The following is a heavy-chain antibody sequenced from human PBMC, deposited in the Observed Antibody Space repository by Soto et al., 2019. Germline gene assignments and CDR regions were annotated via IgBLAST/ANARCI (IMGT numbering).Heavy chain of an antibody. V-gene: IGHV3-73*01. CDR1: GFTFSGSA. CDR2: IRSKANNYAT. Sequence: PGGSLRLSCAASGFTFSGSAMHCVRQASGKGLEWVGRIRSKANNYATAYGASVKGRFTISRDDSKNTAYLQMNSLKTEDTAVYYCSRQASDFWSGKPQYYMDVWGKGTTVTVSS. J-gene: IGHJ6*03. D-gene: IGHD3-3*01. CDR3: SRQASDFWSGKPQYYMDV.